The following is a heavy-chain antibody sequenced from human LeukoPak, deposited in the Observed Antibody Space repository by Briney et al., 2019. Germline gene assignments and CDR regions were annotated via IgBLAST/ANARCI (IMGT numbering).Heavy chain of an antibody. CDR2: ISSSSSYI. CDR3: ARVPGVVVYYYYYYMDV. J-gene: IGHJ6*03. CDR1: GFTFSSYE. D-gene: IGHD3-22*01. Sequence: GGSLRLSCAASGFTFSSYEMNWVRQAPGKGLEWVSSISSSSSYIYYADSVKGRFTISRDNAKNSLYLQMNSLRAEDTAVYYCARVPGVVVYYYYYYMDVWGKGTTVTVSS. V-gene: IGHV3-21*01.